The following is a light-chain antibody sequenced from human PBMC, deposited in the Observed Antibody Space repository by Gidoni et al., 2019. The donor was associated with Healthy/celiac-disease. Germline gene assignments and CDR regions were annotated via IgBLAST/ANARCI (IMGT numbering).Light chain of an antibody. J-gene: IGKJ4*01. Sequence: EIVLTQSPGTLSLSPGERATLSCRAIQSVSSSYLAWYQQKPGQAPRLLIYGASSRATGIPDRFSGSGSETDFTLTISRLEPEDFAVYYCQQYGSSPLTFGGGTKVEIK. V-gene: IGKV3-20*01. CDR3: QQYGSSPLT. CDR2: GAS. CDR1: QSVSSSY.